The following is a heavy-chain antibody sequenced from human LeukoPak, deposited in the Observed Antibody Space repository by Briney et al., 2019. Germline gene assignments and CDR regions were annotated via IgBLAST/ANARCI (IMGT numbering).Heavy chain of an antibody. V-gene: IGHV4-39*01. CDR3: ARAYSPPHWSPFDY. CDR1: GDSISTSKSY. CDR2: IYYTGNT. Sequence: SETLSLTCTVSGDSISTSKSYWGRIRQPPLKGLEWIGSIYYTGNTYYNASLKSRVTISVDTSKNQFSLSLTSVTAADTAVYYCARAYSPPHWSPFDYWGQGTLVTVSS. D-gene: IGHD6-13*01. J-gene: IGHJ4*02.